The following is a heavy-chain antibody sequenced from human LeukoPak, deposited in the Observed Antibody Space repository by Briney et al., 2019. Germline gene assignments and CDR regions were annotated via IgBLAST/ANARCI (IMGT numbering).Heavy chain of an antibody. Sequence: ASVKDSCKASGYTFTSYAMHWVRQAPGQRLEWMGWINAGNGNTKYSQKFQGRVTITRDTSASTAYMELSSLRSEDTAVYYCAMYGDYGNWFDPWGQGTLVTVSS. J-gene: IGHJ5*02. CDR3: AMYGDYGNWFDP. CDR2: INAGNGNT. CDR1: GYTFTSYA. V-gene: IGHV1-3*01. D-gene: IGHD4-17*01.